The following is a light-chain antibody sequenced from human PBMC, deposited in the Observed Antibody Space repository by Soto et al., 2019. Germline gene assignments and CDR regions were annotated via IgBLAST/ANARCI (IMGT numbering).Light chain of an antibody. CDR3: CSYAGSLSFV. Sequence: QSALTQPRSVSGSPRQSVSISCTGTSSDVGCYNYVSWYQHHPGKAPKLMIYDVTKRPSGVPDRFSGSKSGNTASLTISGLQAEDEADYYCCSYAGSLSFVFGPGTKVTVL. CDR1: SSDVGCYNY. V-gene: IGLV2-11*01. J-gene: IGLJ1*01. CDR2: DVT.